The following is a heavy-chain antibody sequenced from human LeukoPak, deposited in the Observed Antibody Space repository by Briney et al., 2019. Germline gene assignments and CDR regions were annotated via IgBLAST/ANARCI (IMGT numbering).Heavy chain of an antibody. CDR3: ARDIAVDHFDY. J-gene: IGHJ4*02. Sequence: ASVKVSCKASGFTFTGYYIHWVRQAPGQGLEWMGWINPNNGDTNYAQKFQGRVTMTRDTSISTAYMELSRLRSDDTAVYYCARDIAVDHFDYWGQGTLVTVSS. CDR1: GFTFTGYY. V-gene: IGHV1-2*02. CDR2: INPNNGDT. D-gene: IGHD6-19*01.